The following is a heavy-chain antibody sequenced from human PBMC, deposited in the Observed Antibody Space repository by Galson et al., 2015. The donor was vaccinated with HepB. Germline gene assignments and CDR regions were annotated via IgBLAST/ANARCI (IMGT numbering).Heavy chain of an antibody. CDR1: GFTFSGYS. J-gene: IGHJ4*02. V-gene: IGHV3-21*01. Sequence: SLRLSCAASGFTFSGYSMNWVRQAPGKGLEWVSSISSSGRSTSYADSVKGRLTISRDNAKDSLYLQTSSLRAEDTAVYYCARGRGNNANFDYWGQGTLVTVSS. CDR2: ISSSGRST. D-gene: IGHD2-8*01. CDR3: ARGRGNNANFDY.